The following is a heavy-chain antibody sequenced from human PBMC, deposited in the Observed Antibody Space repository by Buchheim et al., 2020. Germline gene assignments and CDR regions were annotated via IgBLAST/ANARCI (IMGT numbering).Heavy chain of an antibody. CDR1: GGSISSGGYY. Sequence: QVQLQESGPGPVKPSQTLSLTCTVSGGSISSGGYYWSGIRQHPGKGLEWIGYIYYSGSTYYNPSLKSRVTISVDTYKNQFSLKLSSVTAADTAVYYCAREGGRIAVAGPDRSIDYWGQGTL. D-gene: IGHD6-19*01. CDR3: AREGGRIAVAGPDRSIDY. CDR2: IYYSGST. V-gene: IGHV4-31*03. J-gene: IGHJ4*02.